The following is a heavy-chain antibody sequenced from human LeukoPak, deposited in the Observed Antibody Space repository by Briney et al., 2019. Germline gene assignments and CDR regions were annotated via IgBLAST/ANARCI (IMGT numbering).Heavy chain of an antibody. V-gene: IGHV3-13*01. CDR1: GFTFSSYD. J-gene: IGHJ3*02. D-gene: IGHD4-23*01. CDR2: IGTAGDT. Sequence: GGSLRLSCAASGFTFSSYDMHWVRQATGKGLEWVSAIGTAGDTYYPGSVKGRFTISRENAKNSLYLQMNSLRAGDTAVYYCARDGSYGGNYHAFDIWGQGTMVTVSS. CDR3: ARDGSYGGNYHAFDI.